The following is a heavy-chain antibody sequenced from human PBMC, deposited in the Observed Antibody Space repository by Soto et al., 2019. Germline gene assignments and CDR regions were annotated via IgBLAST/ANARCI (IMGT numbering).Heavy chain of an antibody. V-gene: IGHV4-34*01. J-gene: IGHJ6*03. CDR1: GGSFNGYY. CDR3: ARGAGGRYCSGGSCYAYYYMDV. CDR2: INHSGST. Sequence: SSETLSLTCAVYGGSFNGYYWSWIRQPPGKGLEWIGEINHSGSTNYNPSLKSRVTISVDTSKNQFSLKLSSVTAADTAVYYCARGAGGRYCSGGSCYAYYYMDVWGKGTTVTVS. D-gene: IGHD2-15*01.